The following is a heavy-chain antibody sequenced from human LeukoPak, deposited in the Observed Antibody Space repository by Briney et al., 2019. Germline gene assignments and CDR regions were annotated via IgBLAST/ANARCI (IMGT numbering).Heavy chain of an antibody. CDR3: AKDLSRQRRGLNYGPWFDP. Sequence: SETLSLTCTASGDSINDSYWTWIRQPVGSAMQWIGRVSASGSSSYNPSLKSRVIMSVDVSKNQLFLNLTSVTDADTAVYFCAKDLSRQRRGLNYGPWFDPWGRGTLVTVSS. CDR1: GDSINDSY. J-gene: IGHJ5*02. CDR2: VSASGSS. V-gene: IGHV4-4*07. D-gene: IGHD4-17*01.